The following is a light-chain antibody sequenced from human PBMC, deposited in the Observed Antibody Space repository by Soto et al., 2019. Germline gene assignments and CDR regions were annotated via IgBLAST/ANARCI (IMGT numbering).Light chain of an antibody. CDR3: QQYSNWPSWT. Sequence: EKVMTQSPATLSMSPGERATLSCRASQSVSNFLAWYQQKPGQAPRLLVYGASTRATGVPARFSGSGSGTELTLTISGLQSEDFAVYYCQQYSNWPSWTFGQGTKVEV. V-gene: IGKV3-15*01. CDR2: GAS. CDR1: QSVSNF. J-gene: IGKJ1*01.